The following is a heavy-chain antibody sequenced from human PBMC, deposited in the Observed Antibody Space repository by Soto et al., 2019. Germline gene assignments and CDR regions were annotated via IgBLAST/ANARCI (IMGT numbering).Heavy chain of an antibody. V-gene: IGHV3-21*01. D-gene: IGHD1-20*01. CDR1: GFSFSSFT. J-gene: IGHJ6*02. Sequence: EVHWVESWGGMVKPRGSLRLSCAASGFSFSSFTMNWLRQVPGKGLDWVSSIETNITYMDYADSVTGRFTISRDNANKTVSLQKSSLRAEDTAVYYCARETGSYNWNDGLMDVWGQGTTFIVSS. CDR3: ARETGSYNWNDGLMDV. CDR2: IETNITYM.